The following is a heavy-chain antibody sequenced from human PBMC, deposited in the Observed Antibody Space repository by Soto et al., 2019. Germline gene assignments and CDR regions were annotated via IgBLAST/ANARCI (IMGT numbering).Heavy chain of an antibody. V-gene: IGHV3-33*01. CDR1: GFTFSSYG. J-gene: IGHJ4*02. CDR2: IWYDGSNK. D-gene: IGHD5-12*01. CDR3: ARDSKVATIF. Sequence: QVQLVESGGGVVQPGRSLRLSCAASGFTFSSYGMHWVRQAPGKGLEWVAVIWYDGSNKYYADSVKGRFTISRDNSKNTLDLQMNSLRAEDTAVYYCARDSKVATIFGGQGTLVTVSS.